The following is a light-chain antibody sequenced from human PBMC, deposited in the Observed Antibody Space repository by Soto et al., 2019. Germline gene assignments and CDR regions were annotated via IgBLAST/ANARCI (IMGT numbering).Light chain of an antibody. CDR2: GAS. CDR3: QQYNNWPLT. V-gene: IGKV3-15*01. Sequence: EIVMTQSPATLSVSPGERASLSGRASQSVSSNLAWYQQKPGQAPRLLIYGASTRATGIPARFSGSGSGTEFTLTISSLQSEDFAVYYCQQYNNWPLTFGGGTKVDI. J-gene: IGKJ4*01. CDR1: QSVSSN.